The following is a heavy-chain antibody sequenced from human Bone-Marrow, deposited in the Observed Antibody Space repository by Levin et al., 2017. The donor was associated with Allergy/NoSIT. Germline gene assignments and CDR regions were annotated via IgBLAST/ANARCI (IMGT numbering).Heavy chain of an antibody. CDR1: GFSLSTSGVG. Sequence: SGPTLVKPTQTLTLTCTFSGFSLSTSGVGVGWIRQPPGKALEWLALIYWDDDKRYSPSLKSRLTITKDTSKNQVVLTMTNMDPVDTATYYCAHRIRYFDWLLHDAFDIWGQGTMVTVSS. CDR3: AHRIRYFDWLLHDAFDI. V-gene: IGHV2-5*02. D-gene: IGHD3-9*01. J-gene: IGHJ3*02. CDR2: IYWDDDK.